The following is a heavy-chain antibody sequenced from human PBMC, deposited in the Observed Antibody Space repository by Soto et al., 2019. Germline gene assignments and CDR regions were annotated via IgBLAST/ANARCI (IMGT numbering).Heavy chain of an antibody. V-gene: IGHV3-23*01. D-gene: IGHD3-10*01. Sequence: EVQMLESGGGLVHPGGSLRLSCAASGFTFSNYAMNWVRQAPGKGLEWVSSISGSGRNTYYADSVKGRLTISRHSSKNTLYLQMNSLRVEDTGVYYCAKDLNGSGSFTSYYHYGMDVWGQGTTVTVSS. CDR2: ISGSGRNT. CDR3: AKDLNGSGSFTSYYHYGMDV. J-gene: IGHJ6*02. CDR1: GFTFSNYA.